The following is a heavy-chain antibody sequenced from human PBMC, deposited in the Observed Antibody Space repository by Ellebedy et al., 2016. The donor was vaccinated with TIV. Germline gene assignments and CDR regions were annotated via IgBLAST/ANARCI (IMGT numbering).Heavy chain of an antibody. J-gene: IGHJ4*02. CDR1: GYTFTSYY. CDR3: ARAMVTHFSFDY. V-gene: IGHV1-46*01. D-gene: IGHD2-21*02. Sequence: ASVKVSXXASGYTFTSYYMHWVRQAPGQGLEWMGIINPSGGSTSYAQKFQGRVTMTRDTSTSTVYMELSSLRSEDTAVYYCARAMVTHFSFDYWGQGTLVTVSS. CDR2: INPSGGST.